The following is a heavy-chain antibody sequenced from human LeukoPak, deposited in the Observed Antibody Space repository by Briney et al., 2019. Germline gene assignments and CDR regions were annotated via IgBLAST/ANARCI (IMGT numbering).Heavy chain of an antibody. Sequence: SETLSLTCTVSGGSLSSYYWSWLRQPPGKGLEWIGYIYYSGSTYYNPSLKSRVTISVDTSKNQFSLKLSSVTAADTAVYYCARDGRIQLWSFSAFDIWGQGTMVTVSS. V-gene: IGHV4-59*12. CDR1: GGSLSSYY. CDR2: IYYSGST. D-gene: IGHD5-18*01. CDR3: ARDGRIQLWSFSAFDI. J-gene: IGHJ3*02.